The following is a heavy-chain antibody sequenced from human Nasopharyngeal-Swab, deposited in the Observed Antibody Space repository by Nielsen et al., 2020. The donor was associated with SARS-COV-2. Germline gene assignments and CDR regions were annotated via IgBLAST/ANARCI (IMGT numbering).Heavy chain of an antibody. V-gene: IGHV1-69*04. Sequence: SVKVSCKASGYTFTGYYMHWVRQAPGQGLEWMGRIIFMVGVANYAQTFQGRVTITADKSTSTAYMELSSLRSEDTAVYYCARDGDCIRTSCYGYYYGMDVWGQGTTVTVSS. D-gene: IGHD2-2*01. CDR3: ARDGDCIRTSCYGYYYGMDV. CDR1: GYTFTGYY. J-gene: IGHJ6*02. CDR2: IIFMVGVA.